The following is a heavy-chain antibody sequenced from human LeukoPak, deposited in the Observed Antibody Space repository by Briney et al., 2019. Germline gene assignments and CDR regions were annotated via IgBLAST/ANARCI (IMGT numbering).Heavy chain of an antibody. V-gene: IGHV4-31*03. CDR2: IYYSGST. CDR3: ARIEIYGYYFDY. D-gene: IGHD3-10*01. Sequence: SQTLSPTCTVSGGSISSGGYYWSWIRQHPGKGLEWIGYIYYSGSTYYNPSLKSRVTISVDTSKNQFSLKLSSVTAADTAVYYCARIEIYGYYFDYWGQGTLVTVSS. CDR1: GGSISSGGYY. J-gene: IGHJ4*02.